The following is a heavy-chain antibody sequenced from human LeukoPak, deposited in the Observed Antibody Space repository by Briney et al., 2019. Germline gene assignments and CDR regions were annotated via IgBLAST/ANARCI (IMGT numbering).Heavy chain of an antibody. J-gene: IGHJ5*02. CDR3: ARGRLVVTAKGAYNWFDP. CDR2: IYTSGST. Sequence: GSLRLSCAASGFTFSDYYMSWIRQPAGKGLEWIGRIYTSGSTNYNPSLKSRVTISVDTSKNQFSLKLSSVTAADTAVYYCARGRLVVTAKGAYNWFDPWGQGTLVTVSS. V-gene: IGHV4-4*07. CDR1: GFTFSDYY. D-gene: IGHD2-21*02.